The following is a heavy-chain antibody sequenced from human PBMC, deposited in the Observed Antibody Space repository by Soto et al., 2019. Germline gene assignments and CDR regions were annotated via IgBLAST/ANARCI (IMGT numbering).Heavy chain of an antibody. CDR1: GFTFSSYW. J-gene: IGHJ4*02. Sequence: PGGSLRLSCAASGFTFSSYWMHWVRQAPGKGLVWVSRINSDGSSTSYADSVKGRFTISRDNAKNTLYLQINSLRAEDTAVYYCAREMRSGSYPALGPVDYWGQGTLVTVSS. CDR2: INSDGSST. D-gene: IGHD1-26*01. V-gene: IGHV3-74*01. CDR3: AREMRSGSYPALGPVDY.